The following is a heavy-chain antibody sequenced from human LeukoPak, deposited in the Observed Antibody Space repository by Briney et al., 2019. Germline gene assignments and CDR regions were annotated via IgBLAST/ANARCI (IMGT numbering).Heavy chain of an antibody. V-gene: IGHV1-18*01. CDR2: ISAYNGNT. CDR3: AGGLPLRYYDSSGYSERYYYFDY. J-gene: IGHJ4*02. Sequence: ASVKVSCKASGYTFTSYGISWVRQAPGQGLEWMGWISAYNGNTNYAQKLQGRVTMTTDTSTSTAYMELRSLRSDDTAVYYCAGGLPLRYYDSSGYSERYYYFDYWGQGTLVTVSS. D-gene: IGHD3-22*01. CDR1: GYTFTSYG.